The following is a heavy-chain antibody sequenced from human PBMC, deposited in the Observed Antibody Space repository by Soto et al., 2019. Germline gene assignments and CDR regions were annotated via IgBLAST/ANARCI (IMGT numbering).Heavy chain of an antibody. CDR3: ARRPGYGNAFDS. D-gene: IGHD5-12*01. CDR1: GGSISSYY. CDR2: IYDSGST. Sequence: SETLSLTCTVSGGSISSYYWNWVRQPPGKGLEWIGYIYDSGSTNYNPSLKSRVTISVDTSKNQFSLKLSSVTAADTAVYYCARRPGYGNAFDSWCQGTLVTVSS. J-gene: IGHJ4*02. V-gene: IGHV4-59*08.